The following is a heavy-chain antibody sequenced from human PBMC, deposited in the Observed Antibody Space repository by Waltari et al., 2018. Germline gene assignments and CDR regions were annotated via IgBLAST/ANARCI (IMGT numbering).Heavy chain of an antibody. D-gene: IGHD3-10*02. CDR2: IKEDGTEK. J-gene: IGHJ5*02. V-gene: IGHV3-7*03. CDR1: GFTVSSYS. Sequence: EVQLVESGGGLVQPGGYLSLSCAAPGFTVSSYSMTWVRQAPGKGLEWVANIKEDGTEKKYVDSVKGRFTISRDNAKNSLYLEMNSLRVEDTAVYYCARGRYVPGPWGQGTLVTVSS. CDR3: ARGRYVPGP.